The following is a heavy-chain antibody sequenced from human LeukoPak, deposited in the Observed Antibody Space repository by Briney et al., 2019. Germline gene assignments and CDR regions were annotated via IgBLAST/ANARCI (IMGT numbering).Heavy chain of an antibody. V-gene: IGHV1-69-2*01. CDR3: ATDLTMVRGVTNWFDP. Sequence: ASVKVSCKVSGYTFTDYYMHWVQQAPGKGLEWMGLVDPEDGETIYAEKFQGRVTITADTSTDTAYMELSSPRSEDTAVYYCATDLTMVRGVTNWFDPWGQGTLVTVSS. J-gene: IGHJ5*02. CDR2: VDPEDGET. D-gene: IGHD3-10*01. CDR1: GYTFTDYY.